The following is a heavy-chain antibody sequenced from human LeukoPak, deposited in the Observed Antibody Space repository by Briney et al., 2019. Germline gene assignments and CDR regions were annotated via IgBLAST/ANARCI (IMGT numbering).Heavy chain of an antibody. CDR2: INPNSGGT. CDR1: GYTFTGYY. Sequence: ASVKVSCKASGYTFTGYYMHWVRQAPGQGLEWMGWINPNSGGTNYAQKFQGRVTMTRDTSISTAYMELSRLRSDDTAVYYCARVPFWSGYYGGFDYWGQGTLVTVSS. V-gene: IGHV1-2*02. D-gene: IGHD3-3*01. J-gene: IGHJ4*02. CDR3: ARVPFWSGYYGGFDY.